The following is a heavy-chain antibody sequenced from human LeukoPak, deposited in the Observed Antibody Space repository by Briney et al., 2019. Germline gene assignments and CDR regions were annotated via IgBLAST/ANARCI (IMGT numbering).Heavy chain of an antibody. D-gene: IGHD3-16*02. V-gene: IGHV3-33*01. CDR3: ARGPVGYRPFDY. J-gene: IGHJ4*02. Sequence: PGGYLRLYCAASGFTFSSYGMHWVRQAPGKGLEWVAVIWYDGSNKYYADSVKGRFTISRDNSKNTLYLQMNSLRAEDTAVYYCARGPVGYRPFDYWGQGTLVTVSS. CDR1: GFTFSSYG. CDR2: IWYDGSNK.